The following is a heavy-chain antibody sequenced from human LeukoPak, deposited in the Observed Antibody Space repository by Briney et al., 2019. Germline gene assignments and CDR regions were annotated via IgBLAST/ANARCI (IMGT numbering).Heavy chain of an antibody. CDR2: IRYDASYK. V-gene: IGHV3-30*02. Sequence: GGSLRLSCAASGFTFSSYGMHWVRQAPGKGLEWVAFIRYDASYKFYADSVKGRFTISRDNSKNTLYLQMNSLRAEDTAVYYCAREDQNPGHDAFDIWGKGTMVTVSS. J-gene: IGHJ3*02. CDR1: GFTFSSYG. CDR3: AREDQNPGHDAFDI.